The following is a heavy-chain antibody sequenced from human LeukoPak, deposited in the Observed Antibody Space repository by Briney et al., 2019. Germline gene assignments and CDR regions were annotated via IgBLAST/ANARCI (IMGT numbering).Heavy chain of an antibody. Sequence: SETLSLTCAVYGGSFCGYDWSWIRQPPGKGLEWIGEINHGGSTNYNPSLKSRVTISVDTSKNQFSLKLSSLTAADTAVYYCARGEDYGGKSRWFDPWGQGTLVTVSS. D-gene: IGHD4-23*01. CDR3: ARGEDYGGKSRWFDP. V-gene: IGHV4-34*01. CDR1: GGSFCGYD. CDR2: INHGGST. J-gene: IGHJ5*02.